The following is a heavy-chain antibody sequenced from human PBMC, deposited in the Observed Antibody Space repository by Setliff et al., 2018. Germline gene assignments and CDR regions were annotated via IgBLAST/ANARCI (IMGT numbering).Heavy chain of an antibody. CDR1: GGSISNYY. CDR2: IYTSWST. J-gene: IGHJ3*02. V-gene: IGHV4-4*07. Sequence: PSETLSLTCTVSGGSISNYYWSWIRQPAGKGLEWIGRIYTSWSTNYNPPLKSRVTMSVDTSKNQFSLKLSSVTAADTAVYYCARKGISALSCAFDMWGQGTMVTVSS. CDR3: ARKGISALSCAFDM. D-gene: IGHD2-15*01.